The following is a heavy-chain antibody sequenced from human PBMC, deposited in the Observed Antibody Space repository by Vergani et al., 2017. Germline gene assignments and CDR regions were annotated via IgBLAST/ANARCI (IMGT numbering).Heavy chain of an antibody. CDR3: ARDALPIVPAAIFGDMGYYYYMDV. Sequence: EVQLVESGGGLVKPGGSLRLSCAASGFTFSSYSMNWVRQAPGKGLEWVSSISSSSSYIYYADSVKGRFTISRDNAKNSLYLQMNSLRAEDTAVYYCARDALPIVPAAIFGDMGYYYYMDVWGKGTTVTVSS. D-gene: IGHD2-2*02. V-gene: IGHV3-21*01. CDR1: GFTFSSYS. J-gene: IGHJ6*03. CDR2: ISSSSSYI.